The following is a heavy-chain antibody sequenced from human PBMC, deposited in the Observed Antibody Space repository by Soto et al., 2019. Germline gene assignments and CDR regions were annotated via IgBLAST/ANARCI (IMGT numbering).Heavy chain of an antibody. CDR2: INPSGGST. Sequence: QVQLVQSGAEVKKPGSSVKVSCKASGYTLTSYYMHWVRQAPAQGLVWMGMINPSGGSTTYAQSVQGRVTMTTGTSTRTVYRELSSLRSEDTAVSYCASGAGQQLLSWDQGTLVTVSS. J-gene: IGHJ5*02. CDR3: ASGAGQQLLS. CDR1: GYTLTSYY. V-gene: IGHV1-46*01. D-gene: IGHD6-13*01.